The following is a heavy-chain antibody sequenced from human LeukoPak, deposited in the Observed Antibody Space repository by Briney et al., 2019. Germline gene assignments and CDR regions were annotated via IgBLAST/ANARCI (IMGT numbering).Heavy chain of an antibody. V-gene: IGHV1-2*02. CDR1: GYTFTGYY. CDR2: INPNSGGT. Sequence: ASVKVSCKASGYTFTGYYMHWVRQAPGQGLEWTGWINPNSGGTNYAQKFQGRVTMTRDTSISTAYMELSRLRSDDTAVYYRARLDTATDAFDIWGQGTMVTVSS. J-gene: IGHJ3*02. D-gene: IGHD4-17*01. CDR3: ARLDTATDAFDI.